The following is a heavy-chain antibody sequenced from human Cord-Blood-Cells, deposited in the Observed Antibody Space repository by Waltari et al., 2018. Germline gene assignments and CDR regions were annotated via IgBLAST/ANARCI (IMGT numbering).Heavy chain of an antibody. CDR2: IYHSGST. Sequence: QVQLQESGPGLVKPSGTLSLTCAVSGGSISSSNWWSWVRQPHGRGLEWIGEIYHSGSTNYNPSLKSRVTISVDKSKNQFSLKLSSVTAADTAVYYCASLVDYYDSSGYSDAFDIWGQGTMVTVSS. D-gene: IGHD3-22*01. J-gene: IGHJ3*02. CDR3: ASLVDYYDSSGYSDAFDI. V-gene: IGHV4-4*02. CDR1: GGSISSSNW.